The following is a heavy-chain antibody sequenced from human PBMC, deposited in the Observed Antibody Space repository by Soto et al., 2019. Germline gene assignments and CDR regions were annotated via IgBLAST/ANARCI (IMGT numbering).Heavy chain of an antibody. CDR3: AKAEYSSSWYRSLHDAFDI. J-gene: IGHJ3*02. D-gene: IGHD6-13*01. CDR1: GFTFSSYG. V-gene: IGHV3-30*18. CDR2: ISYDGSNK. Sequence: GGSLILSCAASGFTFSSYGMHWGRQAPGKGLEWVAVISYDGSNKYYADSVKGRFTISRDNSKNTLYLQMNSLRAEDTAVYYCAKAEYSSSWYRSLHDAFDIWGQGTMVTVSS.